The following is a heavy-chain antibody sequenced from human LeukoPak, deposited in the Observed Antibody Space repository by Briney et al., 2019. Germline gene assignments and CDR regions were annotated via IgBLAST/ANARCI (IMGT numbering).Heavy chain of an antibody. J-gene: IGHJ5*02. V-gene: IGHV1-3*01. CDR1: GFNFITYT. D-gene: IGHD6-19*01. Sequence: ASVKVSCKTSGFNFITYTMHWVRQAPGQRLEWMGWINAANGNTQYSQKFQGRVNITRDTSASTAYMELSSLRSEDTAVYYCSRGAPIRVAVAATFDPWGQGTLVTVPS. CDR3: SRGAPIRVAVAATFDP. CDR2: INAANGNT.